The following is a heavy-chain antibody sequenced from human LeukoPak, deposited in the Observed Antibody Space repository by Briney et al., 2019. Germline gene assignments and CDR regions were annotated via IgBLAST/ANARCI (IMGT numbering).Heavy chain of an antibody. V-gene: IGHV3-23*01. D-gene: IGHD2-15*01. CDR3: AEQVGYCSDGNCYFDY. J-gene: IGHJ4*02. CDR2: VSISGGST. Sequence: PGGSLRLSCAASGFTFSSYAMSWVRQAPGKGLEWVSAVSISGGSTYDKDSVKGRFTISRDNSKNMLYLQMNSLRAEDTAVYYCAEQVGYCSDGNCYFDYWGQGALVTVSS. CDR1: GFTFSSYA.